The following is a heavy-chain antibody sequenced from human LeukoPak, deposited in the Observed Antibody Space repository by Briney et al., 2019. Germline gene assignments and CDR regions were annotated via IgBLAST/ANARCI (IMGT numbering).Heavy chain of an antibody. D-gene: IGHD6-19*01. CDR3: ARVSSGWYIGAFDI. CDR1: GFTFSRYW. CDR2: IYSGGST. Sequence: GGSLRLSCAASGFTFSRYWMNWVRQAPGKGLEWVSVIYSGGSTYYADSVKGRFTISRDNSKNTLYLQMNSLRAEDTAVYYCARVSSGWYIGAFDIWGQGTMVTVSS. J-gene: IGHJ3*02. V-gene: IGHV3-66*02.